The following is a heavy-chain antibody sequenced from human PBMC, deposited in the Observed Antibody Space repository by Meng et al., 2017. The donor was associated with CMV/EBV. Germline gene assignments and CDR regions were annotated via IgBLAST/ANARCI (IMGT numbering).Heavy chain of an antibody. V-gene: IGHV3-23*01. CDR1: GFTFSSYA. Sequence: LSCAGSGFTFSSYAMGWVRQAPGKGLGWVSDISGSGGRTYYVDSVKGRFTISRDNSKNTLYLQMNSLRAEDTAVYYCAKGEGEGFDYWGQGTLVTVSS. CDR2: ISGSGGRT. CDR3: AKGEGEGFDY. J-gene: IGHJ4*02. D-gene: IGHD3-16*01.